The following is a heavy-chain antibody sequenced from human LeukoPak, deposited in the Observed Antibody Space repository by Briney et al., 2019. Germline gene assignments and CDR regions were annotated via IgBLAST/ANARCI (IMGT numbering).Heavy chain of an antibody. CDR3: ARHPGALSSWYDY. D-gene: IGHD6-13*01. CDR1: GGSISSYY. J-gene: IGHJ4*02. V-gene: IGHV4-59*08. Sequence: SETLSLTCTVSGGSISSYYWSWIRQPPGKGLEWIGYIYYTWSTNYTPSLKSRVTISVDTSKNQFSLKLSSVTAADTAVYYCARHPGALSSWYDYWGQGTLVTVSS. CDR2: IYYTWST.